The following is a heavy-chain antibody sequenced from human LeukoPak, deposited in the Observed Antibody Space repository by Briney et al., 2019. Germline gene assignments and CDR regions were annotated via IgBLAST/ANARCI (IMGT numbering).Heavy chain of an antibody. V-gene: IGHV4-38-2*02. CDR3: ASRTTYFGWRPSESPSCFDY. Sequence: PSETLSLTCTLSGYCISSGYYWGWIPQPPGKGLEWIGRIYHSGSTYYNSSLKSLVTLSVDTSNNQFSLNLSSVTAADTAVYYCASRTTYFGWRPSESPSCFDYWGQGTLVTVSS. D-gene: IGHD3-9*01. CDR2: IYHSGST. J-gene: IGHJ4*02. CDR1: GYCISSGYY.